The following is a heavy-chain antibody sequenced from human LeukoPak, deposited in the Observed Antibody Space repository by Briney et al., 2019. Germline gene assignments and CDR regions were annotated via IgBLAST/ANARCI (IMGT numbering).Heavy chain of an antibody. CDR1: GFTLRSYD. CDR2: TSGSGGNT. V-gene: IGHV3-23*01. D-gene: IGHD6-13*01. Sequence: GGSLRLSCAASGFTLRSYDMSWVRQAPGKGLEWVAATSGSGGNTYYADSVKGRFTISRDNSKNMLYLQLNSLRAEDTAVYYCAKREGSSWSNFDYWGQGTLVTVSS. CDR3: AKREGSSWSNFDY. J-gene: IGHJ4*02.